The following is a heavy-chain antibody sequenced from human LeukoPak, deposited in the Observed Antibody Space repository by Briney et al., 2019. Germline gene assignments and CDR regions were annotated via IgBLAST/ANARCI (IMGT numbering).Heavy chain of an antibody. CDR2: IWYDGSNK. D-gene: IGHD6-19*01. V-gene: IGHV3-33*01. Sequence: PGGSLRLSCAASGFTFSSYGMHWVRQAPGKGLEWVAVIWYDGSNKYYADSVKGRFTISRDNSKNTLYLQMNSLRAEDTAVYYCAGEGTEGWLTFYYYYGMDVWGQGTTVTVSS. CDR3: AGEGTEGWLTFYYYYGMDV. CDR1: GFTFSSYG. J-gene: IGHJ6*02.